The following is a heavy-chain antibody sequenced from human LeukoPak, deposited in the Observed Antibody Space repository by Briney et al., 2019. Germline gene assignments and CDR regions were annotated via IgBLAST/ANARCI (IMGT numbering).Heavy chain of an antibody. CDR3: ARGIVATMAFDY. J-gene: IGHJ4*02. CDR1: GGSFSGYY. CDR2: INHSGST. Sequence: SETLSLTCADYGGSFSGYYWSRIRRPPGKGLEWIGEINHSGSTNYNPSLKSRVTISVDTSKNQFSLKLSSVTAADTAVYYCARGIVATMAFDYWGQGTLVTVSS. D-gene: IGHD5-12*01. V-gene: IGHV4-34*01.